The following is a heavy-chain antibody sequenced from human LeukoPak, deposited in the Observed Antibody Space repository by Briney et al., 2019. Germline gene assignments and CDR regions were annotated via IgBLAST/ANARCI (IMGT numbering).Heavy chain of an antibody. V-gene: IGHV4-59*01. CDR2: IYYSGNT. Sequence: PSETLSLTCTVSGGSISRYYWNWIRQPPGKGLEWIGHIYYSGNTNYNPSLKSRVTISIDTSKNQFSLKLSSVTAADTAVYYCARFSGSSGFYANLDFWGQGTLVTVSS. J-gene: IGHJ4*02. D-gene: IGHD3-22*01. CDR1: GGSISRYY. CDR3: ARFSGSSGFYANLDF.